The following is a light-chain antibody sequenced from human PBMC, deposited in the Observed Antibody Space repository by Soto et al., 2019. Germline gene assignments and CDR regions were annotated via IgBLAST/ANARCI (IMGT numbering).Light chain of an antibody. V-gene: IGLV4-69*01. Sequence: QPVLTQSPSASASLGASVKLTCTLSSGHSSYAIAWHQQQPEKGPRYLMKVNSDGSHSKGDGIPDRFSGSSSGAERYLTISSLQSEDEADYYCQTWGTGPWVFGGGTKRTVL. CDR1: SGHSSYA. CDR3: QTWGTGPWV. J-gene: IGLJ3*02. CDR2: VNSDGSH.